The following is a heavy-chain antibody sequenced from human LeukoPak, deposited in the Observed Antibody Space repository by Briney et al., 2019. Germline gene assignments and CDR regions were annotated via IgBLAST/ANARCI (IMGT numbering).Heavy chain of an antibody. V-gene: IGHV3-30*01. CDR1: GFTFSSYA. CDR2: TSYDGSNK. CDR3: AREGPRYSSSSGARSWDFDY. J-gene: IGHJ4*02. Sequence: GGSLRLSCAASGFTFSSYAMHWVRQAPGKGLEGVAVTSYDGSNKYYADSVKGRFTISRDNSKNTLYLQMNSLRAEDTAVYYCAREGPRYSSSSGARSWDFDYWGQGTLVTVSS. D-gene: IGHD6-6*01.